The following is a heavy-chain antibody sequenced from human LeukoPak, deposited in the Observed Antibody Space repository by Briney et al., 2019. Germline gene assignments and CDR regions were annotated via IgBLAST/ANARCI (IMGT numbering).Heavy chain of an antibody. J-gene: IGHJ4*02. D-gene: IGHD1-7*01. CDR2: IRPDDSDT. CDR3: TRARHGNCYSDH. CDR1: EYSFTNYW. Sequence: GESLKISCKDSEYSFTNYWIGWVRQMPGKGLEWMGIIRPDDSDTRYSPPFQGQVTISADKSTSTAYLQWSSLKASDTAMYYCTRARHGNCYSDHWGQGTLVTVSS. V-gene: IGHV5-51*01.